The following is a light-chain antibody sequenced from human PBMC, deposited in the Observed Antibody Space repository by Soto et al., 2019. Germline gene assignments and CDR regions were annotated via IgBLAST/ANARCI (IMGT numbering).Light chain of an antibody. V-gene: IGKV1-39*01. CDR3: QHYNSYSEA. CDR2: AAS. J-gene: IGKJ1*01. Sequence: DLQMTQSPSSLSASVGARVTITCRASQSISSYLNWYQQKQGKAPKLLIYAASSLQSGVPSRFSGSGSGTDFTITISSLQPDDFETYDGQHYNSYSEAFGQGTKVDI. CDR1: QSISSY.